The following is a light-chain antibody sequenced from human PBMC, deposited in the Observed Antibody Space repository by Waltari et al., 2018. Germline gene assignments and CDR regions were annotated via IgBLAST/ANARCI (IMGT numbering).Light chain of an antibody. CDR1: QAFNRA. Sequence: IHLTPSPSSLAASVGDRVTITCRASQAFNRALAWYQQRAGGPPRLLIFDASKLHTGVPSRFIGSASGADFTLTISTLQPEDFATYYCQQFHDYPRTFGQGTKVEI. CDR3: QQFHDYPRT. V-gene: IGKV1D-13*01. CDR2: DAS. J-gene: IGKJ1*01.